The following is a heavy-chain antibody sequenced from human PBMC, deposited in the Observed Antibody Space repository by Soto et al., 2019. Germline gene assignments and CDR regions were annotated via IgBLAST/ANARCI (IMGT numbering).Heavy chain of an antibody. Sequence: EVQVVESGGGLVQPGGSLKLSCAASGFTFSGSAMHWVRQASGKGLEWVGRIRSKANSSATAYAASVKGRFTISRDDSKNTAYLQMNSLKTEDTAVYYGTSLSTVTQVFDYWGQGTLVTVSS. D-gene: IGHD4-17*01. CDR3: TSLSTVTQVFDY. V-gene: IGHV3-73*01. J-gene: IGHJ4*02. CDR1: GFTFSGSA. CDR2: IRSKANSSAT.